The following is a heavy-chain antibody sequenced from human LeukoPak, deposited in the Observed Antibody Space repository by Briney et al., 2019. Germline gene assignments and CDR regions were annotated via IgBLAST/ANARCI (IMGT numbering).Heavy chain of an antibody. CDR3: AKSSDGSTSFDQ. J-gene: IGHJ4*02. CDR1: GFTFSSYA. V-gene: IGHV3-23*01. CDR2: ISDSGGTT. D-gene: IGHD2/OR15-2a*01. Sequence: GGSLRLSCAASGFTFSSYAMSWVRQAPGKGLEWVSGISDSGGTTYYVDSVKGRFTISRDNSKNTLYLQINSLRAEDMALYYCAKSSDGSTSFDQWGQGTLVTVSS.